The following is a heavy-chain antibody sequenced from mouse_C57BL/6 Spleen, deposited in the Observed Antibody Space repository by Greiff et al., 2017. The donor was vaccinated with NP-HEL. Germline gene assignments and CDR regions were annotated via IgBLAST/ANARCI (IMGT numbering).Heavy chain of an antibody. Sequence: EVQLQQSGPELVKPGASVKIPCKASGYTFTDYNMDWVKQSHGKSLEWIGDINPNNGGTIYNQKLQGKATLTVDKSSSTAYMELRSLTSEDTAGYYCARRSSYYYGSSLYAMDYWGQGTSVTVSS. CDR1: GYTFTDYN. CDR2: INPNNGGT. V-gene: IGHV1-18*01. CDR3: ARRSSYYYGSSLYAMDY. J-gene: IGHJ4*01. D-gene: IGHD1-1*01.